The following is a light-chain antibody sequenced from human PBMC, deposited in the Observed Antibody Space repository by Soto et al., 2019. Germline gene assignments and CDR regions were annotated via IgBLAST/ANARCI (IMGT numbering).Light chain of an antibody. CDR2: KAS. CDR3: QQYVSYPLT. V-gene: IGKV1-5*03. CDR1: QSIGYW. Sequence: DIQMTQSPSPLSAFIGDRVTLTFPASQSIGYWLAWYQQKPGKAPNLLISKASSLETGVPSRFSGSGSGTEFTLTISSLQPDDVATYSCQQYVSYPLTFGGGTKVDIK. J-gene: IGKJ4*01.